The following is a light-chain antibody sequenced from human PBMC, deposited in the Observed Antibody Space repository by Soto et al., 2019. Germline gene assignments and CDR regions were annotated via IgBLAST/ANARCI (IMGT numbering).Light chain of an antibody. V-gene: IGLV2-8*01. J-gene: IGLJ3*02. CDR3: GSYAGSNSWV. CDR2: DVT. CDR1: SSDVGANNY. Sequence: QSALAQPPSASGSPGQSVTISCTGTSSDVGANNYVSWYQHHPGKAPKLIIYDVTERPSGVPDRFSGSKSGNTASLTVSGLQSEDEADYYCGSYAGSNSWVFGGGIKLTVL.